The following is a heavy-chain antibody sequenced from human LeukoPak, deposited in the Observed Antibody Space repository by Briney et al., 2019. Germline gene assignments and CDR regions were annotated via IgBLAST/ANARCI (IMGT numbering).Heavy chain of an antibody. CDR1: GFTFSSYG. CDR3: AKDFAGYSGHDRLFDY. D-gene: IGHD5-12*01. J-gene: IGHJ4*02. CDR2: ISYDGSNK. V-gene: IGHV3-30*18. Sequence: PGGSLRLSCAASGFTFSSYGMHWVRQAPDKGLEWVAVISYDGSNKYYADSVKGRFTISRDNSKNTLYLQMNSLRAEDTAVYYCAKDFAGYSGHDRLFDYWGQGTLVTVSS.